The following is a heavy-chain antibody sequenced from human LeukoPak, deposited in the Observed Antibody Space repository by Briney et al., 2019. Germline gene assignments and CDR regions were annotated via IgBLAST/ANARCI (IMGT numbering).Heavy chain of an antibody. V-gene: IGHV4-39*01. Sequence: SETLSLTCTVSGGSISSSSYYWGWIRQPPGKGLEWIGSIYYSGSTYYNPSLKSRVTISVDTSKNQFSLKLSSVTAADTAVYYCARQEQTGDPDDAFDIGGKGTMVTVSS. D-gene: IGHD7-27*01. CDR2: IYYSGST. CDR1: GGSISSSSYY. J-gene: IGHJ3*02. CDR3: ARQEQTGDPDDAFDI.